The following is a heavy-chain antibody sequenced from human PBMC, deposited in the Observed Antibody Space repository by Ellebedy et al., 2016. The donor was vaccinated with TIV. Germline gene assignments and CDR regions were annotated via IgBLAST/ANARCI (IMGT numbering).Heavy chain of an antibody. D-gene: IGHD6-19*01. J-gene: IGHJ4*02. CDR1: GFTPRRYA. CDR2: ISGSGSES. V-gene: IGHV3-23*01. Sequence: GESLKISCAASGFTPRRYAMSWVRLAPGTRLELVSTISGSGSESHYADFVKGRFTISRDNSKNTLDLQMSSLRAEDTAIYYCANTSQWPVVFDYWGQGSLVTVSS. CDR3: ANTSQWPVVFDY.